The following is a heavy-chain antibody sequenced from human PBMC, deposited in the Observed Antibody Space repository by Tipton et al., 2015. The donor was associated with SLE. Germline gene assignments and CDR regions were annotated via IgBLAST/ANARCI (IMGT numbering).Heavy chain of an antibody. D-gene: IGHD1-26*01. V-gene: IGHV4-4*07. CDR3: AREVGAYAYYYYYMDV. CDR1: GGSISSYY. CDR2: IYTSGST. J-gene: IGHJ6*03. Sequence: TLSLTCTVSGGSISSYYWSWIRQPAGKGLEWIGRIYTSGSTNYNPSLKSRVTMSVDTSKNQFSLKLSSVTAADTAVSYCAREVGAYAYYYYYMDVWGKGTTVTVSS.